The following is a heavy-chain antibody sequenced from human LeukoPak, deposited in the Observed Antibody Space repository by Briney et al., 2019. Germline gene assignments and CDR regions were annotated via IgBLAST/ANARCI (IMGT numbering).Heavy chain of an antibody. D-gene: IGHD4-11*01. CDR3: AKDSLNDYSNPFDY. CDR1: GFTFSSYG. CDR2: IWYDGSNK. J-gene: IGHJ4*02. Sequence: PGRSLRLSCAASGFTFSSYGIHWVRQAPGKGLEWVAVIWYDGSNKYYADSVKGRFTISRDNSKNTLYLQMNSLRAEDTAVYYCAKDSLNDYSNPFDYWGQGTLVTVSS. V-gene: IGHV3-33*06.